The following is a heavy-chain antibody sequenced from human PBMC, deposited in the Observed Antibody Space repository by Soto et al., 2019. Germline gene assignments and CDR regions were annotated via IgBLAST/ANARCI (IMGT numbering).Heavy chain of an antibody. V-gene: IGHV3-33*01. Sequence: QVYLVESGGGVVQPGRSLRLSCAASGFPFSTYAMHWVRQAPGKGLEWVAVVWYDGTDKNYADSVKGRFTISRDNSKSTLYLQMDRLRVEDTGVYHCARTDCSSSDCPRDLVGAVTMDYWGQGTPVTVSS. CDR3: ARTDCSSSDCPRDLVGAVTMDY. CDR2: VWYDGTDK. D-gene: IGHD2-2*01. J-gene: IGHJ4*02. CDR1: GFPFSTYA.